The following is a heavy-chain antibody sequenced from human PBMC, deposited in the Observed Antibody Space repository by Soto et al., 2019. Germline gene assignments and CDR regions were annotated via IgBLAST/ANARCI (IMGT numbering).Heavy chain of an antibody. CDR1: GFTFDDYA. J-gene: IGHJ6*03. D-gene: IGHD5-12*01. CDR3: AKDMRGYDHSLGYMDV. CDR2: ISWNSGSI. Sequence: PGGSLRLSCAASGFTFDDYAMHWVRQAPGKGLEWVSGISWNSGSIGYADSVKGRFTISRDNAKNSLYLQMNSLRAEDTALYYCAKDMRGYDHSLGYMDVWGKGTTVTVSS. V-gene: IGHV3-9*01.